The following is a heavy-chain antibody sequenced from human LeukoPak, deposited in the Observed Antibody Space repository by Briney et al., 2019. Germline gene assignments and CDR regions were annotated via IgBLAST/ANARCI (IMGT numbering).Heavy chain of an antibody. CDR1: GFTFSSYA. CDR3: AKGGGSGWPFDY. D-gene: IGHD6-19*01. Sequence: GGPLRLSCAASGFTFSSYAMSWVRQAPGKGLEWVSTISGTGGSTYYTDSVKGRFTISRDNSKNTLYLQMNSLRAEDTAVYYCAKGGGSGWPFDYWGQGTLVTVSS. V-gene: IGHV3-23*01. J-gene: IGHJ4*02. CDR2: ISGTGGST.